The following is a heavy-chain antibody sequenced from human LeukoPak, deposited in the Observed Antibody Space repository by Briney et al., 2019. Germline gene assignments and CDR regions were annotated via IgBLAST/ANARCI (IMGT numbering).Heavy chain of an antibody. Sequence: SETLSLTCTVSGGSISGYYWSWIRQPPGKGLEWIGYIYTSGSTDYNPSLKSRVTISVDTSKNQFSLKLSSVTAADTAVYYCARLHYDFWSGLYYMDVWGKGTTVTVSS. D-gene: IGHD3-3*01. CDR2: IYTSGST. J-gene: IGHJ6*03. CDR3: ARLHYDFWSGLYYMDV. CDR1: GGSISGYY. V-gene: IGHV4-4*09.